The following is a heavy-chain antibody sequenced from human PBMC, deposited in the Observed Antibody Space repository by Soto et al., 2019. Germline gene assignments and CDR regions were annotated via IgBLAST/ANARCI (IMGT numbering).Heavy chain of an antibody. CDR2: IRSKANSYAT. V-gene: IGHV3-73*01. CDR1: GFTFSGSA. Sequence: GSLRLSCATSGFTFSGSAMHWVRQASGKGLEWVGRIRSKANSYATAYAASVKGRFTISRDDSKNTAYLQMNSLKTEDTAVYYCFTVRERYYYYGMDVWGQGTTVTVSS. D-gene: IGHD1-1*01. J-gene: IGHJ6*02. CDR3: FTVRERYYYYGMDV.